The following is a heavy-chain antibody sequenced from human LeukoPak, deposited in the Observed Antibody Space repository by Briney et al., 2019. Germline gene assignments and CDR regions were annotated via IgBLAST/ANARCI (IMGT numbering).Heavy chain of an antibody. CDR1: GFSVSTSGVG. CDR2: SEWDDDK. CDR3: ARGYCSGGSCYMAPNWFDP. Sequence: SGPTLVKPTQALTLTCTFSGFSVSTSGVGVGWIRQPPGKALEWLALSEWDDDKRYSPSLKSRLTITKETAKNQVGLTMTNMDPVDTATYYCARGYCSGGSCYMAPNWFDPWGQGTLVTVSS. J-gene: IGHJ5*02. D-gene: IGHD2-15*01. V-gene: IGHV2-5*02.